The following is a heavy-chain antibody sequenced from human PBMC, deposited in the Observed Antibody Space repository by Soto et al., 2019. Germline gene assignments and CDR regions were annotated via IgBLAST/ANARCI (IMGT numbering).Heavy chain of an antibody. J-gene: IGHJ3*01. CDR3: AKDGVRRNSLWDPFDV. V-gene: IGHV3-23*01. Sequence: AGGSLRLSCTPSGFIFSDYAMSWVRQAPGKGLEWVSSIGGPGTDTYYADYVQGRFTISRDNSKNTLYLQMTSLRADDTAIYYCAKDGVRRNSLWDPFDVWGLGAMVTVSS. CDR2: IGGPGTDT. CDR1: GFIFSDYA. D-gene: IGHD4-4*01.